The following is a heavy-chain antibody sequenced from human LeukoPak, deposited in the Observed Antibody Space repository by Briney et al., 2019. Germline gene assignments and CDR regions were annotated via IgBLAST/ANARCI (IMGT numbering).Heavy chain of an antibody. CDR2: IIPIFGTA. V-gene: IGHV1-69*05. CDR3: ASALPAAIQRYYYYMDV. CDR1: GGTFSSYA. D-gene: IGHD2-2*02. Sequence: SVRDSCKASGGTFSSYAISWVRQAPGQGLEWMGGIIPIFGTANYAQKFQGRVTITTDESTSTAYMELSSLRSEDTAVYYCASALPAAIQRYYYYMDVWGKGTTVTVSS. J-gene: IGHJ6*03.